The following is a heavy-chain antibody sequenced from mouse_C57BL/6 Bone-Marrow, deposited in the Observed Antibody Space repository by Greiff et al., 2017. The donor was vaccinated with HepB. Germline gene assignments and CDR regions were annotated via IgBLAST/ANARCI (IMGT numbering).Heavy chain of an antibody. CDR1: GYTFTSYW. Sequence: QVQLQQPGAELVKPGASVKMSCKASGYTFTSYWITWVKQRPGQGLEWIGDIYPGSGSTNYNEKFKSKATLTVDTSSSTAYMQLSSLTSEDSAVYHCARYHYYGGGFAYWGQGTLVTVSA. CDR2: IYPGSGST. D-gene: IGHD1-2*01. J-gene: IGHJ3*01. V-gene: IGHV1-55*01. CDR3: ARYHYYGGGFAY.